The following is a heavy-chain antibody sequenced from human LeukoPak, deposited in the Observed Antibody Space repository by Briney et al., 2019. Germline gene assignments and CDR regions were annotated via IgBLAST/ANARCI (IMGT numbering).Heavy chain of an antibody. CDR3: ARELPSSSTSCDFDY. CDR2: MNPNSGNT. D-gene: IGHD2-2*01. V-gene: IGHV1-8*02. Sequence: ASVKVSCKASGYTFTSYGISWVRQATGQGLEWMGWMNPNSGNTGYAQKFQGRVTMTRNTSISTAYMELSSLRSEDTAVYYCARELPSSSTSCDFDYWGQGTLVTVSS. CDR1: GYTFTSYG. J-gene: IGHJ4*02.